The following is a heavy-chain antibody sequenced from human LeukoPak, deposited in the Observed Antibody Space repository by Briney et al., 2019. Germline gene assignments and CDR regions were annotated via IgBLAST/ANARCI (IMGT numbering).Heavy chain of an antibody. D-gene: IGHD3-22*01. CDR1: GYTFTSYG. CDR3: ARAYYDSSGYYMD. V-gene: IGHV1-69*13. CDR2: IIPIFGTA. J-gene: IGHJ4*02. Sequence: SVKVSCKASGYTFTSYGISWVRQAPGQGLEWMGGIIPIFGTANYAQKFQGRVTITADESTSTAYMELSSLRSEDTAVYYCARAYYDSSGYYMDWGQGTLVTVSS.